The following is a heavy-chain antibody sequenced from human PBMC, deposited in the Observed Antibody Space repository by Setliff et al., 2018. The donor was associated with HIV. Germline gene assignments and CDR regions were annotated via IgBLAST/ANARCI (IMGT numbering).Heavy chain of an antibody. Sequence: ASVKVSCKTFGYRFTDFYVNWVRQALGQGLEWMGWINPKSGATKNAQKFQGRVAMTRDTSISTVYMELSSLRSDDTALYFCARRAEDLAINPPSFDYYFDYWGQGTPVTVSS. J-gene: IGHJ4*02. CDR1: GYRFTDFY. CDR3: ARRAEDLAINPPSFDYYFDY. V-gene: IGHV1-2*02. D-gene: IGHD3-9*01. CDR2: INPKSGAT.